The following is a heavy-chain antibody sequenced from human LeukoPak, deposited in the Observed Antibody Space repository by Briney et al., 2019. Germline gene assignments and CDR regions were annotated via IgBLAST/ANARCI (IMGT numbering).Heavy chain of an antibody. CDR2: IIPIFGSA. CDR1: GGTLSSYS. D-gene: IGHD4-23*01. CDR3: ARGLSRWSTPTSSYYYRMDV. J-gene: IGHJ6*02. V-gene: IGHV1-69*13. Sequence: SAKVSCKASGGTLSSYSISWVRQAPGQGLEWMGGIIPIFGSANFAQKFQGRVTITADDSTNTAYMELSSLRSEDTAFYYCARGLSRWSTPTSSYYYRMDVWGQGTTVVVSS.